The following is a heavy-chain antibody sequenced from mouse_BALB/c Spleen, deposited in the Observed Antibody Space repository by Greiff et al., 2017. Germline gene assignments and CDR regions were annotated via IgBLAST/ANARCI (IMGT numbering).Heavy chain of an antibody. CDR1: GFTFSSYG. V-gene: IGHV5-6*01. Sequence: EVKLVESGGDLVKPGGSLKLSCAASGFTFSSYGMSWVRQTPDKRLEWVATISSGGSYTYYPDSVKGRFTISRDNAKNTLYLQMSSLKSEDTAMYYCARHAGYWYFDVWGAGTTVTVSS. CDR3: ARHAGYWYFDV. CDR2: ISSGGSYT. J-gene: IGHJ1*01.